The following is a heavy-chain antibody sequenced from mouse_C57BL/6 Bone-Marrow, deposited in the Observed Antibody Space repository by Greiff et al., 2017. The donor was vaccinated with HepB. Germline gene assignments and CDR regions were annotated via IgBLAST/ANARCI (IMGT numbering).Heavy chain of an antibody. J-gene: IGHJ1*03. CDR2: ISSGGSYT. V-gene: IGHV5-6*02. D-gene: IGHD1-1*02. Sequence: DVKLVESGGDLVKPGGSLKLSCAASGFTFSSYGMSWVRQTPDKRLEWVATISSGGSYTYYPDSVKGRFTISRDNAKNTLYLQMSSLKSEDTAMYYCASGLLSYFDVWGTGTTVTVSS. CDR1: GFTFSSYG. CDR3: ASGLLSYFDV.